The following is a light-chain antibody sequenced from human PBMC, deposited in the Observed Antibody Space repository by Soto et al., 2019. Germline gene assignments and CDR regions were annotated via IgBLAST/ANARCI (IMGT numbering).Light chain of an antibody. Sequence: DIQMTQSPSTLSASVGDRVTITCRASQSISSWLAWYQQKPGKAPKLLIYDASRLKSEVQSRFSGSRSGTELNLTISSLQPDDFATYYCQQYNSYTWTFGQGTKVEI. J-gene: IGKJ1*01. CDR1: QSISSW. CDR3: QQYNSYTWT. CDR2: DAS. V-gene: IGKV1-5*01.